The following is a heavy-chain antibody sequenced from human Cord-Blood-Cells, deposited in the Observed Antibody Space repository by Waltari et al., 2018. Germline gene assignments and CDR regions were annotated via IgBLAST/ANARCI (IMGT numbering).Heavy chain of an antibody. D-gene: IGHD1-26*01. V-gene: IGHV3-30*03. CDR2: ISYDGSNK. CDR1: GFTFSSHG. CDR3: ASGSYYFDY. J-gene: IGHJ4*02. Sequence: QVQLVESGGGVVQPGRSLRLSCAASGFTFSSHGMHWVRQAPGKGLEWVAVISYDGSNKYYADSVKGRFTISRDNSKNTLYLQMNSLRAEDTAVYYCASGSYYFDYWGQGTLVTVSS.